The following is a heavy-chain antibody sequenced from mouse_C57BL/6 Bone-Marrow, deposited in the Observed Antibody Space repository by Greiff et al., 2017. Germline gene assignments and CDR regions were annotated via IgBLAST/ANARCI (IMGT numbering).Heavy chain of an antibody. CDR3: AREGYYGSSRTFAY. CDR2: IHPNSGST. Sequence: QVQLQQPGAELVKPGASVKLSCKASGYTFTSYWMHWVKQRPGQGLEWIGMIHPNSGSTNYNEKFKSKDTVTVDKSSSTAYMQLSSLTSEDSAVYYCAREGYYGSSRTFAYWGQGTLVTVSA. V-gene: IGHV1-64*01. J-gene: IGHJ3*01. D-gene: IGHD1-1*01. CDR1: GYTFTSYW.